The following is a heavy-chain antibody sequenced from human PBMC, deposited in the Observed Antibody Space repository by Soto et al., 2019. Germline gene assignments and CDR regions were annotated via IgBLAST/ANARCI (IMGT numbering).Heavy chain of an antibody. CDR3: ARPEGAAPPYIYYMDV. CDR1: GFTFSSYG. J-gene: IGHJ6*03. D-gene: IGHD6-13*01. Sequence: PGGSLRLSCAASGFTFSSYGMHWVRQAPGKGLEWVAVIWYDGSNKYYADSVKGRFTISRDNSKNTLYLQMNSLRAEDTAVYYCARPEGAAPPYIYYMDVWGKGTTVTVSS. V-gene: IGHV3-33*01. CDR2: IWYDGSNK.